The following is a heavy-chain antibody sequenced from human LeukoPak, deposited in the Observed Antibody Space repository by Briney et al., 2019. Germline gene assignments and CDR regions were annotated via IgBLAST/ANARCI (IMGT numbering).Heavy chain of an antibody. Sequence: GGSLRLSCAASGFTFSDYYMSWIRQAPGKGLEWVSYISSSSSYTNYADSVKGRFTISRDNAKNSLYLQMNSLRAEDTAVYYCARYQDMVATIFGYGMDVWGKGTTVTVSS. CDR2: ISSSSSYT. V-gene: IGHV3-11*06. CDR3: ARYQDMVATIFGYGMDV. D-gene: IGHD5-12*01. CDR1: GFTFSDYY. J-gene: IGHJ6*04.